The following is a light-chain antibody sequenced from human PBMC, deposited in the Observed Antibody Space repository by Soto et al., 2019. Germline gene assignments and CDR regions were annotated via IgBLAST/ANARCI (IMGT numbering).Light chain of an antibody. CDR2: EFS. CDR3: SSYTSSSTLDWV. J-gene: IGLJ3*02. V-gene: IGLV2-14*01. Sequence: QSVLTQPASVSGSPGQSITISCTGTSSDVGGYNTVSWYQQHPGKAPKLMIYEFSNRPSGVSNRFSGSKSGNTASLTISGLQAEDEADYYCSSYTSSSTLDWVFGGGTKLTVL. CDR1: SSDVGGYNT.